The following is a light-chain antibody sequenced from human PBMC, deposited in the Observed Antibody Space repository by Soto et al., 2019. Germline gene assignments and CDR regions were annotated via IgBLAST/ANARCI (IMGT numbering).Light chain of an antibody. Sequence: DIQMTQSPSSLSASVGDRVTITCRASQSISSYLNWYQQKRGKAPKLLIYAASSLQSGVPSRFSGSRSGTDFTPTISSLQPEDFATYYCQQSYSTPYTFGQGTKLQIK. CDR1: QSISSY. CDR3: QQSYSTPYT. CDR2: AAS. J-gene: IGKJ2*01. V-gene: IGKV1-39*01.